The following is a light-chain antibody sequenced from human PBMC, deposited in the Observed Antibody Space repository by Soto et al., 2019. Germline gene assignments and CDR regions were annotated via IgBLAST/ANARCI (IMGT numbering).Light chain of an antibody. Sequence: QSVLTQPPSVSADPGQKVTISCSGSSSNIGNNYVSWYQQLPGTAPKLLIYENNKRPSGIPDRFSGSKSGTSATLGITGLQTGDEADYYCGTWDSSLSASYVFGTGTKLTVL. J-gene: IGLJ1*01. CDR3: GTWDSSLSASYV. CDR1: SSNIGNNY. V-gene: IGLV1-51*02. CDR2: ENN.